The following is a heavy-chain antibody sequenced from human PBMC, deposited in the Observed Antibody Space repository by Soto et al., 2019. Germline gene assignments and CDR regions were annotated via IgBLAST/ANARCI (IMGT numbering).Heavy chain of an antibody. CDR1: GFSLNTNGGG. CDR2: IDWDDDK. Sequence: SGTTLVDPPQTPTFTFVFSGFSLNTNGGGVSWVREPPGKALEWLERIDWDDDKFYSTSLKTRLTISKDTSKNQVVLTMTNMDPVDTATYYCVQSYGDSPNTNDYWGQGILVTVSS. J-gene: IGHJ4*02. CDR3: VQSYGDSPNTNDY. D-gene: IGHD2-21*02. V-gene: IGHV2-70*04.